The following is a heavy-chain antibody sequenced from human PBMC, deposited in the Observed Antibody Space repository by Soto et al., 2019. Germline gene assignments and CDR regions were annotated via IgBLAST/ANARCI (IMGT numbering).Heavy chain of an antibody. CDR3: ARLADTSTLGGFYFDY. J-gene: IGHJ4*02. CDR2: SCRDDSDT. V-gene: IGHV5-51*01. Sequence: PGESLKISCQASGYSFTTHCIAWVRQMPGKGLEWMGTSCRDDSDTSYSPSFQGQVTILADKSIATTYLHWSSLKASDTAMYFCARLADTSTLGGFYFDYWGQGTRVTVSS. D-gene: IGHD3-16*01. CDR1: GYSFTTHC.